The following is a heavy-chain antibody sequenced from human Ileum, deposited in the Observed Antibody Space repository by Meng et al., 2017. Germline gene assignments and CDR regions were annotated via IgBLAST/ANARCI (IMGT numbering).Heavy chain of an antibody. Sequence: HLQQWGAGLLKPSDTRSLTCAVYVGSFSGYHCGLIRQPQGKGLEWIGDIDHSGSINYNPSLKSRVTISVDTSKNQFSLNLNSVTAADTAVYYCARGGGPRAYYFDYWGQGALVTVSS. CDR3: ARGGGPRAYYFDY. V-gene: IGHV4-34*01. J-gene: IGHJ4*02. CDR2: IDHSGSI. CDR1: VGSFSGYH. D-gene: IGHD3-10*01.